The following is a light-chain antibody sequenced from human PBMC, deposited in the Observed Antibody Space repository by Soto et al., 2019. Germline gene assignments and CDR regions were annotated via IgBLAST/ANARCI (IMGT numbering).Light chain of an antibody. CDR3: TSYTSSTTWV. Sequence: HSALTQPASVSGSPGQSITISCTGTSSDVGRYNYVSWYQQHPGKAPKLMIYEVSNRPSGVSNRFSASKSGNTASLTISGLQAEDEADYYCTSYTSSTTWVFGGGTQLTVL. CDR2: EVS. J-gene: IGLJ3*02. V-gene: IGLV2-14*01. CDR1: SSDVGRYNY.